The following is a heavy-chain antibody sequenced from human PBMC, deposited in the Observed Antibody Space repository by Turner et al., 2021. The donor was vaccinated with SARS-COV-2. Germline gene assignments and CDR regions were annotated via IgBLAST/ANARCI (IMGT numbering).Heavy chain of an antibody. D-gene: IGHD4-17*01. J-gene: IGHJ4*02. CDR3: AKDQGPDYGDYGPGDY. CDR1: G. V-gene: IGHV3-30*18. CDR2: ISYDGSNK. Sequence: GMHWVRQAPGKGLEWVAVISYDGSNKYYADSVKGRFTISRDNSKNTLYLQMNSLRAEDTAVYYCAKDQGPDYGDYGPGDYWGQGTLVTVSS.